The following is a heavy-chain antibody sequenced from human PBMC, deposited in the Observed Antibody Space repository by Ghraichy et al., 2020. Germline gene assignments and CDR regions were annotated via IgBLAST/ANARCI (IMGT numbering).Heavy chain of an antibody. J-gene: IGHJ4*02. V-gene: IGHV4-39*01. CDR1: GGSISSNDYY. CDR2: ISFSGTT. CDR3: ARRNRGFDY. Sequence: ETLSLTCTVTGGSISSNDYYWGWIRQPPGKGLEWIGTISFSGTTYYNPTLKSRVTLSVDTSKNQFSLKLISVIAADTAVYFCARRNRGFDYWGQGALVTVSS. D-gene: IGHD3-10*01.